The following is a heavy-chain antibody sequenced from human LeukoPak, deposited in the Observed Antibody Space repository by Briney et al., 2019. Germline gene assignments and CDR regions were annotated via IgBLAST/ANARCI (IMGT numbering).Heavy chain of an antibody. CDR1: GYTFTSYG. Sequence: GASVKVSCKASGYTFTSYGISWVRQAPGQGLEWMGWISAYNGNTNYAQKLQGRVTMTTDTSTSTAYMELRSLRSDDTAVYYCARDMKSLQRTGGTWQLVHSLLGMDVWGQGTTVTVSS. CDR3: ARDMKSLQRTGGTWQLVHSLLGMDV. J-gene: IGHJ6*02. CDR2: ISAYNGNT. D-gene: IGHD6-6*01. V-gene: IGHV1-18*01.